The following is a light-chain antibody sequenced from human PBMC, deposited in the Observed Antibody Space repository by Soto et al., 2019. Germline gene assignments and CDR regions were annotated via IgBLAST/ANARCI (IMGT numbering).Light chain of an antibody. V-gene: IGKV1-5*01. CDR2: DAS. Sequence: DIQMTQSPPTLPASVGDLVSITCRAGQSISSWLAWYQQKPGKAPKLLIYDASSLQNGVPSRFRGAESGTEFTLTISSLQPDDFAVYYCQQYNSYPWTFGQGTKVDIK. CDR1: QSISSW. CDR3: QQYNSYPWT. J-gene: IGKJ1*01.